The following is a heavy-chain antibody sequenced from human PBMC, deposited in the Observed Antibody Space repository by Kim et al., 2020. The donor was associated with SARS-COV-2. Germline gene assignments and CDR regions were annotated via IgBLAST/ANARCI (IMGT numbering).Heavy chain of an antibody. CDR3: ARGSAGHY. Sequence: SSTIYYADSVKGRFTISRDNAKNSLYLQMNSLRDEDTAVYYCARGSAGHYWGQGTLVTVSS. CDR2: SSTI. V-gene: IGHV3-48*02. D-gene: IGHD3-10*01. J-gene: IGHJ4*02.